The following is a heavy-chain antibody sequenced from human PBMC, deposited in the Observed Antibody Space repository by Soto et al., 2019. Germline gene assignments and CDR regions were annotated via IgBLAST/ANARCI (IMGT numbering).Heavy chain of an antibody. CDR3: VQEMCTGDTRTGRNAFDS. V-gene: IGHV3-9*01. CDR2: ISSNSGTK. Sequence: DVQLVESGGGLVQPGRSLRLSCVASGFTFVDYSMHWVRQAPGKGLEWVSGISSNSGTKGYADSSKARFTISRNNAKNYVFVKKKRLRTKDTALYYCVQEMCTGDTRTGRNAFDSWGQGTKVTVSS. D-gene: IGHD2-8*02. CDR1: GFTFVDYS. J-gene: IGHJ3*02.